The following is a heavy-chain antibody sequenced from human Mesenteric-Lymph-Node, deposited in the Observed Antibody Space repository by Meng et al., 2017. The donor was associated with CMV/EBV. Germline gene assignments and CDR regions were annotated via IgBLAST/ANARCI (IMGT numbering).Heavy chain of an antibody. D-gene: IGHD3-3*01. CDR1: GYTFTSYD. CDR3: AREPRANDFWSGYPDAFDI. Sequence: ASVKVSCKASGYTFTSYDINWVRQATGQGLEWMGWMNPNSGNTGYAQKFQGRVTITRNTSISTAYMELSSLRSDDTAVYYCAREPRANDFWSGYPDAFDIWGQGTMVTVSS. CDR2: MNPNSGNT. V-gene: IGHV1-8*03. J-gene: IGHJ3*02.